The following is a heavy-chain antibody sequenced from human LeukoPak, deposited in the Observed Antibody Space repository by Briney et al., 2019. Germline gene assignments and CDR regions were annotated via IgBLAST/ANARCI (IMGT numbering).Heavy chain of an antibody. CDR3: AKDSRVGATRIDY. D-gene: IGHD4-17*01. J-gene: IGHJ4*02. CDR2: VSYDGSNK. V-gene: IGHV3-30*18. CDR1: GLLLTRYG. Sequence: PGGSLTLSCAASGLLLTRYGVHWLRQATGKGLEWVTHVSYDGSNKYYADSVKGRFTISRDNSKNTLYLQMNSLRAEDTAVYYCAKDSRVGATRIDYWGQGTLVTVSS.